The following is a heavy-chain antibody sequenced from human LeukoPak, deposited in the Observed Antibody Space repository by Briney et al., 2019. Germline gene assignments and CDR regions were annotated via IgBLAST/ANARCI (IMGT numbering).Heavy chain of an antibody. CDR1: GGSISSNHYY. J-gene: IGHJ4*02. CDR2: IFYSGST. CDR3: VGHGGHSSGFSIDY. D-gene: IGHD6-19*01. Sequence: SETLSLTCSVSGGSISSNHYYWGWVCQPPGKGLEWIGSIFYSGSTYYNPSLKSRVTISVDTSKNHFSLKMTSVTAADTAVYYCVGHGGHSSGFSIDYWGPGTLVTVSS. V-gene: IGHV4-39*01.